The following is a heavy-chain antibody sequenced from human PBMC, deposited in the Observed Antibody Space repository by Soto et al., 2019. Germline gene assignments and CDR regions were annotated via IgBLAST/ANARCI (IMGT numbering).Heavy chain of an antibody. J-gene: IGHJ5*02. CDR2: IYYSGST. Sequence: QVQLQESGPGLVKPSQTLSLTCTVSGGSISSGDYYWSWIRQPPGKGLEWIGYIYYSGSTYYNPSLKSRVTISVDTSKNQFSLKLSSVTAADTVVYYCARSPQEYCSGGSCYSWFDPWGQGTLVTVSS. D-gene: IGHD2-15*01. CDR3: ARSPQEYCSGGSCYSWFDP. CDR1: GGSISSGDYY. V-gene: IGHV4-30-4*01.